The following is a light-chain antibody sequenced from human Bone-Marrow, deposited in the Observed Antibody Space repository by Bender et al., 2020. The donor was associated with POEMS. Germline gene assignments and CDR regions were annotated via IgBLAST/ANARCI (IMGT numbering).Light chain of an antibody. CDR1: ILAKKY. J-gene: IGLJ1*01. CDR2: KDR. Sequence: SYELTQPSSVSVSPGQTARITCSGDILAKKYARWFQQKPGQAPVMVIYKDRERPSGIPERFSGSSSGTIVTLTISGAQAEDEADYYCQSTDSTGTSYVFGSGTQVTVL. CDR3: QSTDSTGTSYV. V-gene: IGLV3-25*03.